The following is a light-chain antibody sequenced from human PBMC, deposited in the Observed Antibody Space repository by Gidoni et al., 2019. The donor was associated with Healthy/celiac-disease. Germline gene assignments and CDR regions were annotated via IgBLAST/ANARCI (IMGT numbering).Light chain of an antibody. CDR3: QQYNNWPSWT. J-gene: IGKJ1*01. Sequence: EIVMTQSPATLSVSPGERATLSCRASQSVSSNLAWYQQKPGQAPRLPLYGASTRATGIPARFSGSGSGTEFTLTISSLQSEDFAVYYCQQYNNWPSWTFGQGTKVEIK. CDR2: GAS. CDR1: QSVSSN. V-gene: IGKV3-15*01.